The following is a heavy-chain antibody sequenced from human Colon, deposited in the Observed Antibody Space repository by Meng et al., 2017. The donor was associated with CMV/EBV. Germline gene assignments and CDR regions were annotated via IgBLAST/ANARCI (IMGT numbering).Heavy chain of an antibody. Sequence: GGSLRLSCAASGFTFSNYAMHWFRQVPDKGLDWVAFMRFDGSITYYAESVKGRFTISRDNSKNTLYLQMDSLRDEDSAVYYCAKDRGSRSPDYWGQGTLVTVSS. V-gene: IGHV3-30*02. J-gene: IGHJ4*02. CDR3: AKDRGSRSPDY. CDR1: GFTFSNYA. D-gene: IGHD6-6*01. CDR2: MRFDGSIT.